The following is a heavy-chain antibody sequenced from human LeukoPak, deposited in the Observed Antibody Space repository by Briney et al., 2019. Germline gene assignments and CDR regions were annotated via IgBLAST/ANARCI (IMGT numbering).Heavy chain of an antibody. CDR3: ARQSSSWYPSVDY. CDR1: GYSFTSYW. V-gene: IGHV5-51*01. Sequence: GESLKISCKGFGYSFTSYWIGWVRQMPGKGLEWRGIIYPGDSDTRYSPSFQGQVTISADKSISTAYLQWSSLKASDTAMYYCARQSSSWYPSVDYWGQGTLVTVSS. CDR2: IYPGDSDT. J-gene: IGHJ4*02. D-gene: IGHD6-13*01.